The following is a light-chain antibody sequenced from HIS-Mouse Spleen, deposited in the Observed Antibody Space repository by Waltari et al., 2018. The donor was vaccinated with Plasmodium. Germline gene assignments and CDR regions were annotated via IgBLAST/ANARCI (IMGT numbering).Light chain of an antibody. CDR3: QVWDSSTV. CDR2: RDS. J-gene: IGLJ3*02. CDR1: NIGSKN. V-gene: IGLV3-9*01. Sequence: TCGGNNIGSKNVHWYQQKPGQAPVLVIYRDSNRPSGIPERFSGSNSGNTATLTISRAQAGDEADYYCQVWDSSTVFGGGTKLTVL.